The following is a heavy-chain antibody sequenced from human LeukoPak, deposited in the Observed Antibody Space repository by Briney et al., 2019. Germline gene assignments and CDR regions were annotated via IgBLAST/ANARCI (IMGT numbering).Heavy chain of an antibody. CDR3: ARNTRYTYWFDP. Sequence: GASVKVSCKASGYTFTSYDINWVRQATGQGLEWMGWMNPNSGNTGYAQKFQGRVTMTRNTSISTAYMELSSLRSEDTAVYYCARNTRYTYWFDPWGQGTLVTVSS. CDR2: MNPNSGNT. J-gene: IGHJ5*02. V-gene: IGHV1-8*01. D-gene: IGHD5-12*01. CDR1: GYTFTSYD.